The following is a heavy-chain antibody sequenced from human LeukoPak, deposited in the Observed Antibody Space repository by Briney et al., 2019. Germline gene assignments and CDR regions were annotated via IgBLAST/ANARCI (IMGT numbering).Heavy chain of an antibody. V-gene: IGHV3-66*01. CDR2: IYSGGST. D-gene: IGHD6-19*01. CDR3: ARGRQYSSGWYYFDL. CDR1: GFTVSNNY. J-gene: IGHJ4*02. Sequence: GGSLRLSCAASGFTVSNNYMSWVRQAPGKGLEWVSVIYSGGSTYYADSVKGRFTISRDNSKNTLYLQMNSLRAEDAAVYSCARGRQYSSGWYYFDLWGQGTLVTVSS.